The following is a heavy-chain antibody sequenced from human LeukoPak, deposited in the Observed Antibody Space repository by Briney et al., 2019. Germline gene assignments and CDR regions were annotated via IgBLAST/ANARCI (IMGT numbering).Heavy chain of an antibody. CDR2: ISGSGGST. CDR3: ARDRDYYGSGDAFDI. V-gene: IGHV3-23*01. D-gene: IGHD3-10*01. J-gene: IGHJ3*02. Sequence: GGSLRLSCAASGFTFSSYAMSWVRQAPGKGLEWVSAISGSGGSTYYADSVKGRFTISRDNSKNTLYLQMNSLRAEDTAVYYCARDRDYYGSGDAFDIWGQGTMVTVSS. CDR1: GFTFSSYA.